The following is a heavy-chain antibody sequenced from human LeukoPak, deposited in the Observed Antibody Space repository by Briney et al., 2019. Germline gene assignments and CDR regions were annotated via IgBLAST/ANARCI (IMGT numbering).Heavy chain of an antibody. CDR2: ISAYNGNT. D-gene: IGHD1-26*01. Sequence: ASVKVSCKASGYTFTSYDINWVRQAPGQGLEWMGWISAYNGNTNYAQKLQGRVTMTTDTSTSTAYMELRSLRSDDTAVYYCARELLGGSYDYWGQGTLVTVSS. J-gene: IGHJ4*02. V-gene: IGHV1-18*01. CDR3: ARELLGGSYDY. CDR1: GYTFTSYD.